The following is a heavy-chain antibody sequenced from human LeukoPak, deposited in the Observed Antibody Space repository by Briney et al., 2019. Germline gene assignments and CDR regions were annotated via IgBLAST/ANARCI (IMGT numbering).Heavy chain of an antibody. CDR3: ARLSVIVGAALEYYYYYMDV. CDR2: INHSRGT. J-gene: IGHJ6*03. Sequence: SETLSLTCAVYGGSFSGYYWSWIRQPPGKGLEWIGEINHSRGTNYNPSLKSRVTISADKSKNQVSLRLTSVTAADTAVYYCARLSVIVGAALEYYYYYMDVWGQGTTVTVSS. V-gene: IGHV4-34*01. D-gene: IGHD1-26*01. CDR1: GGSFSGYY.